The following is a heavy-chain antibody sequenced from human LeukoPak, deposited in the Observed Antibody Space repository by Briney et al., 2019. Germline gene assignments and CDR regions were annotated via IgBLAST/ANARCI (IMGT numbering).Heavy chain of an antibody. CDR2: MYYSGGT. D-gene: IGHD6-19*01. CDR1: GGSISTYY. Sequence: SETLSLTCTVSGGSISTYYWSWIRQPPGKGLEWIGYMYYSGGTNYNPSLKSRVTISIDTSKNQFSLELTSVTAADTAVYYCARDKSRQSIAVSGFDPWGQGTLVTVSS. V-gene: IGHV4-59*01. J-gene: IGHJ5*02. CDR3: ARDKSRQSIAVSGFDP.